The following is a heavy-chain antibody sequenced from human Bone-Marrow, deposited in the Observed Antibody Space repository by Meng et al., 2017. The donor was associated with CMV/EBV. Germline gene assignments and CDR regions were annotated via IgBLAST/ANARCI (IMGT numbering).Heavy chain of an antibody. D-gene: IGHD6-6*01. CDR3: ARGIGSSSWVDY. Sequence: ASVKVSCKASGYTFSSYEINWVRQAPGQGLEWMGWVSAYNGNTNYAQQFQGRVTMNTDTSTSTGYMELRSLRSDDVAVYYCARGIGSSSWVDYWGQGTLVTVSS. CDR1: GYTFSSYE. CDR2: VSAYNGNT. V-gene: IGHV1-18*03. J-gene: IGHJ4*02.